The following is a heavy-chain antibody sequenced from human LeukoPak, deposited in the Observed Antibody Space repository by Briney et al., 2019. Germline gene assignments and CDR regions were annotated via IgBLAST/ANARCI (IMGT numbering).Heavy chain of an antibody. Sequence: ASVKVSCKASGGTFTSYDINWVRQATGQGLEWMGWMNPNSGNTGYAQKFQGRVTMTRNTSISTAYMELSSLRSEDTAVYYCARAGGYCGRISCPYYFDYWGQGSLVAVSS. J-gene: IGHJ4*02. V-gene: IGHV1-8*01. CDR2: MNPNSGNT. CDR1: GGTFTSYD. CDR3: ARAGGYCGRISCPYYFDY. D-gene: IGHD2-15*01.